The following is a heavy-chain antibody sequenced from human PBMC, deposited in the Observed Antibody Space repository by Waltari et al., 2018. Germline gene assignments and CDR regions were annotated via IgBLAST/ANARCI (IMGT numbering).Heavy chain of an antibody. CDR1: GGPISSYY. CDR2: IYYSGST. CDR3: ARVWVYDAFDI. Sequence: QVQLQESGPGLVKPSETLSLTCNVSGGPISSYYWSWIRQPPGKGLEWIGYIYYSGSTNYNPSLKSRVTISVDTSKNQFSLKLSSVTAADTAVYYCARVWVYDAFDIWGQGTMVTVSS. J-gene: IGHJ3*02. D-gene: IGHD2-8*01. V-gene: IGHV4-59*01.